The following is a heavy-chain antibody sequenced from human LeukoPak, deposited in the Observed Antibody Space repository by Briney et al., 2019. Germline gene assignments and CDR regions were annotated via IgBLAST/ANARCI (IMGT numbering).Heavy chain of an antibody. Sequence: ALVNVSCKTSGYGFSGYYITWVRQAPGRGLEWMGWINPYNGNTVSSQEFQARVTLTTDTSTKTAYMELRSLDSDDTAVYYCARYKFHNYFDYWSQGTLVTVSS. V-gene: IGHV1-18*01. CDR1: GYGFSGYY. CDR3: ARYKFHNYFDY. D-gene: IGHD1-1*01. J-gene: IGHJ4*02. CDR2: INPYNGNT.